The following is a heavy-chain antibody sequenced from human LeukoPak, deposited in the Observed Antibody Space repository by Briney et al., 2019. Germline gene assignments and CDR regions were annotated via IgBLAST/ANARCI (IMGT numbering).Heavy chain of an antibody. V-gene: IGHV4-31*03. CDR3: ARERVDFWSGYTPFYYYGMDV. CDR1: GGSISSGGYY. CDR2: IYYSGST. Sequence: PSETLSLTCTVSGGSISSGGYYWSWIRQHPGKGLEWIGDIYYSGSTYYNPSLKSRVTISVDTSKNQFSLKLSSVTAADTAVYYCARERVDFWSGYTPFYYYGMDVWGQGTTVTVSS. D-gene: IGHD3-3*01. J-gene: IGHJ6*02.